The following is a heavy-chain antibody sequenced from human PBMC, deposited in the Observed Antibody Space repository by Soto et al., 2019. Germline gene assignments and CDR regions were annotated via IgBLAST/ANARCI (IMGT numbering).Heavy chain of an antibody. D-gene: IGHD5-18*01. J-gene: IGHJ4*02. Sequence: QVQLVQSGAEVKKPGASVKVSCKASGYSFSSYAISWVRQAPGQGLEWMGWISGHNGKTNYPQKLQGRVTMTTDTCTGTAYMELRSLSSDDTAVYFCAGVDTAMVTASYWGQGTLVTVCS. CDR1: GYSFSSYA. CDR2: ISGHNGKT. CDR3: AGVDTAMVTASY. V-gene: IGHV1-18*01.